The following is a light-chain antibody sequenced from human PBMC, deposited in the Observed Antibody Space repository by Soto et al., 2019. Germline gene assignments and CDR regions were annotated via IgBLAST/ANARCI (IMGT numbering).Light chain of an antibody. Sequence: DIQMTQSRSSLSASVGDRFTITCLAIQSIRTYLNWYQRKPGKAPKLLIYAASSLQSGVPSRCSGSGSGTDFTLTISSLPPEDFATYYCQQGYSTPGTFGQGTRLEIK. CDR3: QQGYSTPGT. CDR2: AAS. CDR1: QSIRTY. V-gene: IGKV1-39*01. J-gene: IGKJ5*01.